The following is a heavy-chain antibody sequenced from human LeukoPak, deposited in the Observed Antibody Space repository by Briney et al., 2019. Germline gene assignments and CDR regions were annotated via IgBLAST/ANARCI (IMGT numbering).Heavy chain of an antibody. CDR2: IKQDGSEK. CDR3: ARDRPYDFWSGYRYYYYYYMDV. Sequence: GGSLRLSCAASGFTFSSYSMNWVRQAPGKGLEWVANIKQDGSEKYYVDSVKGRFTISRDNAKNSLYLQMNSLRAEDTAVYYCARDRPYDFWSGYRYYYYYYMDVWGKGTTVTVSS. D-gene: IGHD3-3*01. V-gene: IGHV3-7*01. J-gene: IGHJ6*03. CDR1: GFTFSSYS.